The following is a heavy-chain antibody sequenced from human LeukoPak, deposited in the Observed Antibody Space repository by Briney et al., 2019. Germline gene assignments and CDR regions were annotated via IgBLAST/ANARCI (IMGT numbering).Heavy chain of an antibody. Sequence: SQTLSLTCTVSGGSISIGGYYWSWIRQHPGKGLEWIGYIYYNGNTYYNPSLKSRLTISGDMSENQFTLKLTSVTAADTAVYFCVRNFDSYNAFDIWGQGTMVTVSS. J-gene: IGHJ3*02. V-gene: IGHV4-31*03. D-gene: IGHD3-10*01. CDR3: VRNFDSYNAFDI. CDR1: GGSISIGGYY. CDR2: IYYNGNT.